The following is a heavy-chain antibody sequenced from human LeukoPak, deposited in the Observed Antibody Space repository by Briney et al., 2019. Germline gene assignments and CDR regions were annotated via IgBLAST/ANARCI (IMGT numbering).Heavy chain of an antibody. J-gene: IGHJ4*02. CDR2: INLDGSEK. CDR3: AKGTPPLDYFDS. Sequence: PGGSLRLSCAASGFTFSNFYMSWVRQAPGKGLEWVAKINLDGSEKDYVDSVKGRFTISRDNSKNTLYLQMNSLRADDTAVYYCAKGTPPLDYFDSWGQGTLVTVSS. CDR1: GFTFSNFY. V-gene: IGHV3-7*01.